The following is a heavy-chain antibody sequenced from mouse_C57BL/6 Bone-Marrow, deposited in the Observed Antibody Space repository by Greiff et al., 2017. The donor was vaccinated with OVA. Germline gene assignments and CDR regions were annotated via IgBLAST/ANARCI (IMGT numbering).Heavy chain of an antibody. CDR3: ARRYYGSSYCYFDV. Sequence: QVQLQQPGAELVKPGASVKLSCKASGYTLTSYWITWVKQRPGQGLEWIGDIYPGSGSTNYNEKFKSKATLTVDTSSSTAYMQLSSLTSEDAAVYYCARRYYGSSYCYFDVWGTGTTVTVSS. J-gene: IGHJ1*03. CDR2: IYPGSGST. CDR1: GYTLTSYW. V-gene: IGHV1-55*01. D-gene: IGHD1-1*01.